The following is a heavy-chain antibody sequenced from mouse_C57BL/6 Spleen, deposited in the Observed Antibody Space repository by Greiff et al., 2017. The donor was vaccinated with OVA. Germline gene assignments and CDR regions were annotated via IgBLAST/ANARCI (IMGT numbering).Heavy chain of an antibody. D-gene: IGHD1-1*01. CDR2: IRNKANGYTT. CDR3: ARYGAGSTYDWYFDV. J-gene: IGHJ1*03. V-gene: IGHV7-3*01. CDR1: GFTFTDYY. Sequence: DVMLVESGGGLVQPGGSLSLSCAASGFTFTDYYMSWVRQPPGKALEWLGFIRNKANGYTTEYSASVKGRFTISRDNSQSILYLQMNALRAEDSATYYCARYGAGSTYDWYFDVWGTVTTVTVSS.